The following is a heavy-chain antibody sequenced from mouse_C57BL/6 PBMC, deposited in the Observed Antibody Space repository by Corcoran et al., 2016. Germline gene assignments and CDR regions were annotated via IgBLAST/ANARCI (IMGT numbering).Heavy chain of an antibody. CDR1: GYTFTDYY. CDR3: ARRGYYGSLYYFDY. J-gene: IGHJ2*01. V-gene: IGHV1-75*01. CDR2: IFPGSGST. D-gene: IGHD1-1*01. Sequence: QVQLQQSGPELVKPGASVKISCKASGYTFTDYYINWVKQRPGQGLELIGWIFPGSGSTYYNEKFKGKATLTVDKSSSTAYMLLSSLTSEDSAVYFCARRGYYGSLYYFDYWGQGTTLTVSS.